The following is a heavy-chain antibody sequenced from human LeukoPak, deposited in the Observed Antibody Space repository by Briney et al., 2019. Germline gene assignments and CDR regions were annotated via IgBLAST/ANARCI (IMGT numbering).Heavy chain of an antibody. CDR3: ARDLGALSTYYYYGMDV. J-gene: IGHJ6*02. CDR2: ISAYNGNT. CDR1: GYTFTSYG. D-gene: IGHD1-26*01. Sequence: ASVKVSCKASGYTFTSYGISWVRQAPGQGLEWMGWISAYNGNTNYAQKLQGRVTMTTDTPTSTAYMELRSLRSDDTAVYYCARDLGALSTYYYYGMDVWGQGTTVTVSS. V-gene: IGHV1-18*01.